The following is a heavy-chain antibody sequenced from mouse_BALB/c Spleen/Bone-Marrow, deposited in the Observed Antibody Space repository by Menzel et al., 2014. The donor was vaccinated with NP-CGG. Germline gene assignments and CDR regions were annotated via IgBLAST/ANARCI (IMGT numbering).Heavy chain of an antibody. V-gene: IGHV6-6*01. CDR3: TSYYGYY. CDR2: IRNKANNLAA. CDR1: GFTFSDAW. Sequence: DVKLVESGGGLVQPGGSMKLSCAASGFTFSDAWMDWVRQSPEKGLEWVAEIRNKANNLAAYFSESVKGRFTISRDDSKISVYLQMNILRPEDTGIYYCTSYYGYYWGQGTTLTVSS. J-gene: IGHJ2*01. D-gene: IGHD1-2*01.